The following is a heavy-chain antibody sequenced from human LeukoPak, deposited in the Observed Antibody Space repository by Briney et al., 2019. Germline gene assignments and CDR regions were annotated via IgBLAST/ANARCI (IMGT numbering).Heavy chain of an antibody. V-gene: IGHV3-23*01. Sequence: TGGSLTLSCVPSGLTSSNHAMSWVRQAPGNGLELVSGICGSNDTTVCGGAVKGRFTISRDNSKNALYLQMSSLRGDESAVYYCAKTQGYYDAWGQGALVTVCS. J-gene: IGHJ5*02. CDR2: ICGSNDTT. CDR1: GLTSSNHA. D-gene: IGHD2-15*01. CDR3: AKTQGYYDA.